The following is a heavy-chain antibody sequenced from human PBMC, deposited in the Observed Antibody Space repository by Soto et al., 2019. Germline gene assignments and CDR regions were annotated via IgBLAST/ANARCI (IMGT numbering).Heavy chain of an antibody. J-gene: IGHJ6*02. CDR3: ARVYYYYDTSGMAYYYYGMDV. D-gene: IGHD3-22*01. CDR1: GYTFTSYA. V-gene: IGHV1-3*01. CDR2: INAGNGNT. Sequence: ASVKVSCKASGYTFTSYAMHWVRQAPGQRLEWMGWINAGNGNTKYSQKFQGRVTITRDTSASTAYMELSSLRSEDTAVYYCARVYYYYDTSGMAYYYYGMDVWGQGXTVTVYS.